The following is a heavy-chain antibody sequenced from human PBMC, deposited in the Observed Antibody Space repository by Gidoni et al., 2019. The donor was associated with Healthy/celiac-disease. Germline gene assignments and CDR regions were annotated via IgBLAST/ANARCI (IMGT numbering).Heavy chain of an antibody. J-gene: IGHJ4*02. D-gene: IGHD6-6*01. V-gene: IGHV4-39*07. CDR2: IYYSGST. CDR1: GGSISSSSYY. CDR3: AREAPSIAARPLDY. Sequence: QLQLQESGPGLVKPSETLSLTCTVSGGSISSSSYYWGWIRQPPGKGLEWIGSIYYSGSTYYNPSLKSRVNISVDTSKNQFSLKLSSVTAADTAVYYCAREAPSIAARPLDYWGQGTLVTVSS.